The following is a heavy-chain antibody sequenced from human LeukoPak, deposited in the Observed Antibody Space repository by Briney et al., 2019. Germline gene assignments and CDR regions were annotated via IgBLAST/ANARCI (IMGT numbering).Heavy chain of an antibody. J-gene: IGHJ6*03. D-gene: IGHD3-3*01. V-gene: IGHV3-49*04. CDR1: GFTFSNSA. CDR3: TRDPSVRGDFWSGYYTGYYYYYMDV. Sequence: PGGSLRLSCAASGFTFSNSAMSWVRQAPGKGLEWVGFIRSKAYGGTTEYAASVKGRFTISRDDSKSIAYLQMNSLKTEDTAVYYCTRDPSVRGDFWSGYYTGYYYYYMDVWGKGTTVTVSS. CDR2: IRSKAYGGTT.